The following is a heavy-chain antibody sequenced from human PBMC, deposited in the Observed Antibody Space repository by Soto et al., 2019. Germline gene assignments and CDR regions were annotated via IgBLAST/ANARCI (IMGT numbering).Heavy chain of an antibody. Sequence: QVQLQESGPGLVKPSETLTLTCTVSGASITSSYWSWIRQPPGKGLEWIGEVCPGGRTNYSPTLKREVRIAVEGSKNQFSLRLTSVTVADTAVYYCARGDYGQYDAYNWFDPWGQGNLVIVAS. V-gene: IGHV4-4*07. D-gene: IGHD3-10*01. J-gene: IGHJ5*02. CDR3: ARGDYGQYDAYNWFDP. CDR1: GASITSSY. CDR2: VCPGGRT.